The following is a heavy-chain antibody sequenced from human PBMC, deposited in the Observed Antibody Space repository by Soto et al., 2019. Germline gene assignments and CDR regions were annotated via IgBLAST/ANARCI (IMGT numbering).Heavy chain of an antibody. CDR2: INHSGTT. D-gene: IGHD1-1*01. V-gene: IGHV4-34*01. Sequence: PSETLSLTCGGYGGSFSGYQWNWIRQSPGQGLEWIGEINHSGTTKYNPSLESRINLSVDTSKKQFSLKMFSVTAADTAIYYCARGWRFDPWGQGTQVTVSS. J-gene: IGHJ5*02. CDR3: ARGWRFDP. CDR1: GGSFSGYQ.